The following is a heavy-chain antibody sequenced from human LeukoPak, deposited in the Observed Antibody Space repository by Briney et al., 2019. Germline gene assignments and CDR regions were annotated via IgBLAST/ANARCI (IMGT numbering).Heavy chain of an antibody. CDR3: ARDQGIAAAGHSYYYMDV. V-gene: IGHV4-59*01. J-gene: IGHJ6*03. CDR2: IYYSGST. CDR1: GGSISYYY. Sequence: PSETLSLTCTVSGGSISYYYWSWIRQPPGKGLEWIGYIYYSGSTNSNPSLKSRVTISVDTSKNQFSLKLSSVTAADTAVYYCARDQGIAAAGHSYYYMDVWGKGTTVTVSS. D-gene: IGHD6-13*01.